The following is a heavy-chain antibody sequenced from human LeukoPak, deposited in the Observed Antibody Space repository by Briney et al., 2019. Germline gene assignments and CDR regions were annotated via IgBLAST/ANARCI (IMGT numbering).Heavy chain of an antibody. V-gene: IGHV3-53*01. CDR1: VFTVSGRH. CDR2: MYTGGTT. CDR3: AKDEATSGGGLAS. J-gene: IGHJ4*02. D-gene: IGHD3-16*01. Sequence: AGSLRLSHSASVFTVSGRHMRWLRQAPGKGLEWVSAMYTGGTTYYADSVKGRFTISRDNSRNTLFLHMSSLRADDTAVYHCAKDEATSGGGLASWGQGTLVTVSS.